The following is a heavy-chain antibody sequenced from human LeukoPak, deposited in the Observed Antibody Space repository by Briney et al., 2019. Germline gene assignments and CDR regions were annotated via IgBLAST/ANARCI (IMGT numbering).Heavy chain of an antibody. Sequence: ASVKVSCTASGYTFTRYYIHWVRQAPGQGLEWMGFINPGGVSTRYAEKFQGRVTMTRDTSTTTVYMDLSSLRSEDTAVYYCARDRSTSADGSGFNFWENYYYAMDVWGRGTTVTVSS. J-gene: IGHJ6*02. V-gene: IGHV1-46*01. D-gene: IGHD3-10*01. CDR2: INPGGVST. CDR1: GYTFTRYY. CDR3: ARDRSTSADGSGFNFWENYYYAMDV.